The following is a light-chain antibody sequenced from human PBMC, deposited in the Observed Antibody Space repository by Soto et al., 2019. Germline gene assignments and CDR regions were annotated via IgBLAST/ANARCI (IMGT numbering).Light chain of an antibody. CDR3: QHSRT. CDR1: QSVSSSY. Sequence: LSPGERATLSCRASQSVSSSYLAWYQQKPGQAPRLLIYGASSRATGIPDRFSGSGSGTDFTLTISRLEPEDFAVYYCQHSRTFGQGTKVDIK. J-gene: IGKJ1*01. CDR2: GAS. V-gene: IGKV3-20*01.